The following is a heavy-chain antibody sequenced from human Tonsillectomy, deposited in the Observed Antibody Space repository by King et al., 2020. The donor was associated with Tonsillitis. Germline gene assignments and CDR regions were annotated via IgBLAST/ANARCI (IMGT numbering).Heavy chain of an antibody. Sequence: VQLVESGGGLVKPGESLRLSCVASGSTFGSSNMNWVRQAPGKGLDWVSSISSSSTYIYYADSVKGRFTISRDNAKNSLYLQLNRLRAEDTAIYYCARQNFAPGAFDIWGQGTMVTVSS. J-gene: IGHJ3*02. CDR3: ARQNFAPGAFDI. CDR1: GSTFGSSN. V-gene: IGHV3-21*01. CDR2: ISSSSTYI. D-gene: IGHD3-10*01.